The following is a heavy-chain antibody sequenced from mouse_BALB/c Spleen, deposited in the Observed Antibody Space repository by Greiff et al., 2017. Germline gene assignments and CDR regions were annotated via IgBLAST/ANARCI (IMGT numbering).Heavy chain of an antibody. CDR2: ISNGGGST. J-gene: IGHJ4*01. Sequence: EVMLVESGGGLVQPGGSRKLSCAASGFTFSSYTMSWVRQTPEKRLEWVAYISNGGGSTYYPDTVKGRFTISRDNAKNTLYLQMSSLKSEDTAMYYCARRNYGNYVDAMDYWGQGTSVTVSS. V-gene: IGHV5-12-2*01. CDR1: GFTFSSYT. D-gene: IGHD2-1*01. CDR3: ARRNYGNYVDAMDY.